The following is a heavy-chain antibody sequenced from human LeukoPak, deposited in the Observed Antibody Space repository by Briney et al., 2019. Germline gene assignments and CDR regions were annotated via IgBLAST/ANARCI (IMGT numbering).Heavy chain of an antibody. J-gene: IGHJ6*02. CDR3: ARVRDSSWFDGLDV. CDR2: IDPSDSYI. V-gene: IGHV5-10-1*01. D-gene: IGHD3-22*01. Sequence: GESLGISCKGSGYSFSSYWISWVRQMPGKGLEWMGRIDPSDSYINYSPSFQGHVTISVDKSLSTAYLQWSSLEASDTAMYYCARVRDSSWFDGLDVWGQGTTVIVSS. CDR1: GYSFSSYW.